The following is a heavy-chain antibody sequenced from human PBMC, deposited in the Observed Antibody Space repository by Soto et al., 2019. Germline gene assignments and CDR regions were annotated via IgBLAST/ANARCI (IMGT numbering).Heavy chain of an antibody. CDR2: INPNSGGT. V-gene: IGHV1-2*04. CDR3: ARVVAPYSNWGQNFQH. J-gene: IGHJ1*01. D-gene: IGHD4-4*01. CDR1: GYTFTGYY. Sequence: ASVKVSCKASGYTFTGYYMHWVRQAPGQGLEWMGWINPNSGGTNYAQKFQGWVTMTRDTSISTAYMELSRLRSDDTAVYYCARVVAPYSNWGQNFQHWGQGTLVTVSS.